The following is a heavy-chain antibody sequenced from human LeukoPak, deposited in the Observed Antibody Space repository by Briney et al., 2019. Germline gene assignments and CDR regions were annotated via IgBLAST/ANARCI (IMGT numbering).Heavy chain of an antibody. Sequence: GGSLRLSCAASGFPFSPDWMSWVRQAPGKGLEWVAMIKKSGSETHYVDSVKGRFTISRDSARNSLYLQMNSLKADDTAVYYCASLDTAAIRTGGYWGQGTLVTVSS. CDR3: ASLDTAAIRTGGY. CDR2: IKKSGSET. V-gene: IGHV3-7*01. CDR1: GFPFSPDW. J-gene: IGHJ4*02. D-gene: IGHD5-18*01.